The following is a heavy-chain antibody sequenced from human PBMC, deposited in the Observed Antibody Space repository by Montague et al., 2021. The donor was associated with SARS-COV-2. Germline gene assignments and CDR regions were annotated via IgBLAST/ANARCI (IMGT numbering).Heavy chain of an antibody. D-gene: IGHD3-10*01. CDR1: GGSISSSSYY. CDR2: IYYSGST. V-gene: IGHV4-39*07. J-gene: IGHJ5*02. Sequence: SETLSLTCTVSGGSISSSSYYWGWIRQPPGNGLEWIGSIYYSGSTYYNPSLKSRVTISVDTSKNQFSLKLSSVTAADTAVYYCARDLRRGFDPWGQGTLVTVSS. CDR3: ARDLRRGFDP.